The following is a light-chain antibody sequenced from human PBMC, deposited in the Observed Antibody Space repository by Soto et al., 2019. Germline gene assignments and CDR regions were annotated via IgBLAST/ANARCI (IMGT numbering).Light chain of an antibody. CDR2: DVR. CDR3: SSYTSISTYV. J-gene: IGLJ1*01. Sequence: QSALTQPASVSGSPGQSITISCTGTSSDVGGYNFVSWYQQHPGKAPKLMIYDVRNRPSGVSNRFSGSKSVNTASLTISGLQVEDEADYYCSSYTSISTYVFGTGTKVTVL. CDR1: SSDVGGYNF. V-gene: IGLV2-14*01.